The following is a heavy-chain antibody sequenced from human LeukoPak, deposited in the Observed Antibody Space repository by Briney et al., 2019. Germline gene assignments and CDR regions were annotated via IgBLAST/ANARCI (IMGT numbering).Heavy chain of an antibody. CDR2: IRSKAYGGTT. J-gene: IGHJ4*02. CDR3: TRRWDYYYGSGSYHQIFDY. Sequence: GGSLRLSCTASGFTFGDYAMSWVRQAPGKGLEWVGFIRSKAYGGTTEYAASVKGRFTISRDDSKSIAYLQMNSLKTEDTAVYYCTRRWDYYYGSGSYHQIFDYWGQGTLVTVSS. V-gene: IGHV3-49*04. D-gene: IGHD3-10*01. CDR1: GFTFGDYA.